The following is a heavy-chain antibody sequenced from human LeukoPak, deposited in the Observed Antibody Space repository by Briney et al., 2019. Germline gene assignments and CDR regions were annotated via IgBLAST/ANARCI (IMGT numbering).Heavy chain of an antibody. CDR2: ISAYNGNT. Sequence: ASVKVSCKASGYTFTSYGISWVRQAPGQGLEWMGWISAYNGNTNNAQKLQGRVTMNTDTSTSTAYMELRSLRSDDTAVYYCARDPGFWYYGSGSYYPFDYWGQGTLVTVSS. D-gene: IGHD3-10*01. CDR3: ARDPGFWYYGSGSYYPFDY. J-gene: IGHJ4*02. CDR1: GYTFTSYG. V-gene: IGHV1-18*01.